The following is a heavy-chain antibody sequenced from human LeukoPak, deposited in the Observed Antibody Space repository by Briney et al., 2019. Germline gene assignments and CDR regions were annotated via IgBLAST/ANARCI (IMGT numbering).Heavy chain of an antibody. D-gene: IGHD6-19*01. J-gene: IGHJ4*02. CDR3: ARNPGVAVTGPGY. CDR1: GFTFSSYA. V-gene: IGHV3-30-3*01. Sequence: GRSLRLSCAASGFTFSSYAMHWVRQAPGKGLEWVAVISYDGSNKYYADSVKGRFTISRDNSKNTLYLQMNSLRAEDTAVYYCARNPGVAVTGPGYWGQGTLVTVSS. CDR2: ISYDGSNK.